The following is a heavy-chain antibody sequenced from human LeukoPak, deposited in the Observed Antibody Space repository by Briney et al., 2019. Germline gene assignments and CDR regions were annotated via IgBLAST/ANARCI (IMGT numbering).Heavy chain of an antibody. J-gene: IGHJ4*02. Sequence: PGGSLRLSCAASGFTFSSYAMSWVRQAPGKGLEWVSAISGSGGSTYYTDSVKGRFTISRDNSKNTLYLQMNSLRAEDAAVYYCAKDPIGVAAKRGLDYWGQGTLVTVSS. CDR3: AKDPIGVAAKRGLDY. CDR1: GFTFSSYA. CDR2: ISGSGGST. V-gene: IGHV3-23*01. D-gene: IGHD6-19*01.